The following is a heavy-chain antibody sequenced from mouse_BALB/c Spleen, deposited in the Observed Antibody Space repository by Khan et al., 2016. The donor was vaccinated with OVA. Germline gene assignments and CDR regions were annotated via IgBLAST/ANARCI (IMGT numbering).Heavy chain of an antibody. D-gene: IGHD2-4*01. CDR1: GFSLTTYG. CDR2: IWSGGST. J-gene: IGHJ3*01. CDR3: AKNYDYDEALDY. V-gene: IGHV2-2*02. Sequence: VELVESGPGLVQPSQSLSITCTVSGFSLTTYGVHWVRQSPGKGLEWLGVIWSGGSTDYNAAFISRLSFRTDSSKSHDFFQMNSLQVNDTAKYYGAKNYDYDEALDYWGQGTLVTVSA.